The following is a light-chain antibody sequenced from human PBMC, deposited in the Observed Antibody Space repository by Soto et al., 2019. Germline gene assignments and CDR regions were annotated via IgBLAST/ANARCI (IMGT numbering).Light chain of an antibody. Sequence: EVVMTQSPATLSVSPGEGVTLSCRASQGIGDTLAWYQHKPGQTPRLLIYDTSTRATGIPDRFSGSGSGTDFILTISRLEPEDFALYYCGQFVSSPPRTFGQGTKVEIK. CDR2: DTS. V-gene: IGKV3-20*01. J-gene: IGKJ1*01. CDR3: GQFVSSPPRT. CDR1: QGIGDT.